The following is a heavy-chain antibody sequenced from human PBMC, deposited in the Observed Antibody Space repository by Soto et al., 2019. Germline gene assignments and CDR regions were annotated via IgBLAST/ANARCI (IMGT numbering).Heavy chain of an antibody. CDR1: GGSISSSNW. Sequence: QVQLQESGPGLVKPSGTLSLTCAVSGGSISSSNWWSWVRQPPGKGLEWIGEIYHSGSTNYNPSLKRRATLSVEKSKHQFSLKLSSVTAADTAVYYCARAGRGYCSGGSCYSGLHGMDVWGQGTTVTVSS. D-gene: IGHD2-15*01. J-gene: IGHJ6*02. V-gene: IGHV4-4*02. CDR2: IYHSGST. CDR3: ARAGRGYCSGGSCYSGLHGMDV.